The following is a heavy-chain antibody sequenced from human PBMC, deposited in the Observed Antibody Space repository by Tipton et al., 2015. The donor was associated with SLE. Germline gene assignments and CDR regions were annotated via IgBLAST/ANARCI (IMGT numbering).Heavy chain of an antibody. V-gene: IGHV4-34*01. Sequence: LRLSCAVYGGSFSGYYWSWIRQPPGKGLEWIGEINHSGSTNYNPSLKSRVTISVDTSKNQFSLKLSSVTAADTAVYYCTTDYQQHCGGDCDAFDIWGQGTMVTVSS. D-gene: IGHD2-21*01. CDR2: INHSGST. J-gene: IGHJ3*02. CDR1: GGSFSGYY. CDR3: TTDYQQHCGGDCDAFDI.